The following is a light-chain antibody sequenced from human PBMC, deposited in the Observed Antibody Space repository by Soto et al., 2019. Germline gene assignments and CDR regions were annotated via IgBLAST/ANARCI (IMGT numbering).Light chain of an antibody. Sequence: QAVVTQPPSVSGAPGQRVTISCTGSSSNIGAGYDVHWYKQLPGTAPKLLIYDNNNRPSGVHDRFSGSKSDTSASLAITGLQAEDEADYYCQSFDTSLSGFLVFGGGTKLTVL. CDR2: DNN. CDR3: QSFDTSLSGFLV. J-gene: IGLJ2*01. V-gene: IGLV1-40*01. CDR1: SSNIGAGYD.